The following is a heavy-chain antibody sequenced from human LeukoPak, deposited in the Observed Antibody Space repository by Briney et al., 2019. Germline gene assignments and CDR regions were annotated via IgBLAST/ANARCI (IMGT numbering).Heavy chain of an antibody. CDR3: ARHEVSGGYYSY. CDR1: GYIFTTNW. D-gene: IGHD1-26*01. J-gene: IGHJ4*02. V-gene: IGHV5-51*01. Sequence: ESLKISCKGAGYIFTTNWNAWVRQMPGRGLEWMGIISPDDSEIRYSPSFRGQVTISADKSTSTAYQQWSRLKASDTAIYYCARHEVSGGYYSYWGQG. CDR2: ISPDDSEI.